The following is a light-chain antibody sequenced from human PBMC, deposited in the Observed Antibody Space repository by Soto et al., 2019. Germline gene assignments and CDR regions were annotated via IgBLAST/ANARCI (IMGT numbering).Light chain of an antibody. J-gene: IGKJ1*01. CDR1: QGIRND. V-gene: IGKV1-6*01. CDR3: LQDYNYPWT. Sequence: AIQMTQSPSSLSASVGDRVTITCRASQGIRNDLGWYQQKPGKAPKLLIYAASSLQSGVPSSFSGSGSGTDFTLTIRSLQPEDFATYYCLQDYNYPWTFGQGTKVEIK. CDR2: AAS.